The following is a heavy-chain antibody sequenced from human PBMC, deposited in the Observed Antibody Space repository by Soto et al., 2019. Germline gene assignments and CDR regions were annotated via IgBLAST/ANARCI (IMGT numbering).Heavy chain of an antibody. CDR1: GFTFSSYS. CDR3: ARDRLAVGPKYYYYGMDV. V-gene: IGHV3-21*01. Sequence: GGSLRLSCAASGFTFSSYSMNWVRQAPGKGLEWVSSISSSSSYIYYADSVKGRFTISRDNAKNSLYLQMNSLRAEDTAVYYCARDRLAVGPKYYYYGMDVWGQGTTVTVSS. CDR2: ISSSSSYI. J-gene: IGHJ6*02. D-gene: IGHD6-19*01.